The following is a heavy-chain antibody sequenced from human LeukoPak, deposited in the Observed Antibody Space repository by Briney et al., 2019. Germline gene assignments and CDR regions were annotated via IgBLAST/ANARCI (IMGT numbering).Heavy chain of an antibody. CDR3: ARVGASAFDI. J-gene: IGHJ3*02. CDR2: ITHSGST. D-gene: IGHD3-10*01. CDR1: GGASSDYN. Sequence: SEALSLTCTVNGGASSDYNWNWIRQPPGKGLEWIGQITHSGSTNYNPSLKSRVTVSVDTSKKHLSLKLNSVTAADTAVYYCARVGASAFDIWGPGTMVTVSS. V-gene: IGHV4-34*01.